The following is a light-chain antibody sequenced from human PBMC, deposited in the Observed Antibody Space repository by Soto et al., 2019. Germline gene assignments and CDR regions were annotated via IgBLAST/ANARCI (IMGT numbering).Light chain of an antibody. CDR1: QSVSSN. CDR3: QQRADWWT. J-gene: IGKJ1*01. V-gene: IGKV3-11*01. Sequence: EIVMTQSPATLFVSPGERATLSCRASQSVSSNLAWYQQKPGQSPRLLIFGASSRASDIPDRFSGSGSGTDFTLTISSLEPEDSAVYYCQQRADWWTFGQGTQVDIK. CDR2: GAS.